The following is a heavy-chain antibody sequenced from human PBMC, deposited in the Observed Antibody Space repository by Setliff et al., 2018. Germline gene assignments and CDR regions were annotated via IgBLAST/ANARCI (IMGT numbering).Heavy chain of an antibody. V-gene: IGHV4-59*01. CDR2: IYYSGST. D-gene: IGHD7-27*01. CDR3: ARVTNWGLDLRFDP. J-gene: IGHJ5*02. CDR1: GDSISSYY. Sequence: ETLSLTCTVSGDSISSYYWSWIRQPPGKGLEWIGYIYYSGSTNYNPSLKSRVTMSVATFENRFSLKLNSLTAADTAVYYCARVTNWGLDLRFDPWGQGILVTVSS.